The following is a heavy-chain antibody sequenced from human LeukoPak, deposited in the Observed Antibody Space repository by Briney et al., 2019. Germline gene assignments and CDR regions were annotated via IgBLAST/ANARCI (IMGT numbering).Heavy chain of an antibody. Sequence: GGSLRLSCAASGFTFSSYSMNWVRQAPGKGLEWVSYISSSSSTIYYADSVKGRFTISRDNAKNSLYLQMNSLRAEDTAVYYCARDPPSSGWYGAFDIWGQGTMVTVSS. CDR3: ARDPPSSGWYGAFDI. CDR2: ISSSSSTI. D-gene: IGHD6-19*01. J-gene: IGHJ3*02. V-gene: IGHV3-48*04. CDR1: GFTFSSYS.